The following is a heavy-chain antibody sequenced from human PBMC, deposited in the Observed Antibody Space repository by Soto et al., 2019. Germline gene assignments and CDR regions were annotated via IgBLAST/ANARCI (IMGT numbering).Heavy chain of an antibody. CDR2: ISSSSSYI. Sequence: GGSLRLSCAASGFTFSSYSMNWVRQAPGKGLEWVSSISSSSSYIYYADSVKGRFTISRDNAKNSLYLQMNALRAEDTAVYYCAAYCSTTTCSLFDYWGQGTLVTVSS. D-gene: IGHD2-2*01. CDR3: AAYCSTTTCSLFDY. CDR1: GFTFSSYS. J-gene: IGHJ4*02. V-gene: IGHV3-21*01.